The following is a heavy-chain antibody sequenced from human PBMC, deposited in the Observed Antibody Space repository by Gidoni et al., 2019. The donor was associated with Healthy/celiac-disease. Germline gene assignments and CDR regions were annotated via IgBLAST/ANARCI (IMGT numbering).Heavy chain of an antibody. D-gene: IGHD6-6*01. Sequence: QVQLVESGGGVVQPGRSLRISCAASGFTFSSYAMHWVRQAPGKGLEWVAVISYDGSNKYYADSVKGRFTISRDNSKNTLYLQMNSLRAEDTAVYYCARDGRQLVGGGKDYWGQGTLVTVSS. CDR3: ARDGRQLVGGGKDY. V-gene: IGHV3-30-3*01. CDR1: GFTFSSYA. J-gene: IGHJ4*02. CDR2: ISYDGSNK.